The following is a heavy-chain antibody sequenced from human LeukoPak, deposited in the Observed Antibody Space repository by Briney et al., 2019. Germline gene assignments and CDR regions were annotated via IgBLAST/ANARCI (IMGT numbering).Heavy chain of an antibody. CDR3: ARDLRDGYNWWFDP. Sequence: PGGSLRLSCAASGFTFSSYEMNWVRQAPGKGLEWVSYISSSGSTIYYADSVKGRFTISRDNAKNSLYLQMNSLRAEDTAVYYCARDLRDGYNWWFDPWGQGTLVTVS. CDR2: ISSSGSTI. V-gene: IGHV3-48*03. D-gene: IGHD5-24*01. CDR1: GFTFSSYE. J-gene: IGHJ5*02.